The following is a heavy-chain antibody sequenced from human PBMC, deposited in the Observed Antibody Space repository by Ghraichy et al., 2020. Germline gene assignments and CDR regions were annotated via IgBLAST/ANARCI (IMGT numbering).Heavy chain of an antibody. CDR3: AKSTAEDSPYCGGDCYPYYYYGMAV. D-gene: IGHD2-21*02. Sequence: GGSLRLSCAASGFTFSSYAMSWVRQAPGKGLEWVSAISGSGGSTYYADSVKGRFTISRDNSKNTLYLQMNSLRAEDTAVYYCAKSTAEDSPYCGGDCYPYYYYGMAVWGQGTTVTVSS. J-gene: IGHJ6*02. CDR2: ISGSGGST. CDR1: GFTFSSYA. V-gene: IGHV3-23*01.